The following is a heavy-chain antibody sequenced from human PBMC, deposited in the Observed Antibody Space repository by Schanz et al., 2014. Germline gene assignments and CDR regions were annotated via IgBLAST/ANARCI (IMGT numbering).Heavy chain of an antibody. Sequence: QVQLVQSGAEVKKPGASVKVSCKASGYTFTSYGINWVRQAPGQGLEWMGWISAYNGNTNYAQKLQGRVTMTTDTSTSTAYMELRSLRSDDTAVYYCATMWGYCTAAACQILEVLDVWGQGTMVIVSS. CDR2: ISAYNGNT. D-gene: IGHD2-8*02. J-gene: IGHJ3*01. CDR3: ATMWGYCTAAACQILEVLDV. CDR1: GYTFTSYG. V-gene: IGHV1-18*01.